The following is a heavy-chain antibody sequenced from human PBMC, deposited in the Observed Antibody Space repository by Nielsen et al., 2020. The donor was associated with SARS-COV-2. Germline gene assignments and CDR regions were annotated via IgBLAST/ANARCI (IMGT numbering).Heavy chain of an antibody. J-gene: IGHJ6*03. CDR2: ISYDGSNK. Sequence: WIRQPPGKGLEWVAVISYDGSNKYYADSVKGRFTISRDNSKNTLYLQMNSLRAEDTAVYYCAREGPAADQNYYYYYYMDVWGKGTTVTVSS. CDR3: AREGPAADQNYYYYYYMDV. V-gene: IGHV3-30*03. D-gene: IGHD6-13*01.